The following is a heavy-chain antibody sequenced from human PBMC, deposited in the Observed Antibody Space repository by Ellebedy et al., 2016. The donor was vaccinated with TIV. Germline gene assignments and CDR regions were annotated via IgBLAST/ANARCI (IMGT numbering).Heavy chain of an antibody. CDR1: LFTFSDYS. CDR2: ISSSGSYI. Sequence: PGGSLRLSCAASLFTFSDYSMNWVRQAPGMGLKWVSSISSSGSYIYYADSVKGRFTISRDNAKNSLFLQMNSLRAEDTAVDYCARENVGELYDSSAYYFDYWGQGILVTVSS. D-gene: IGHD3-22*01. V-gene: IGHV3-21*01. CDR3: ARENVGELYDSSAYYFDY. J-gene: IGHJ4*02.